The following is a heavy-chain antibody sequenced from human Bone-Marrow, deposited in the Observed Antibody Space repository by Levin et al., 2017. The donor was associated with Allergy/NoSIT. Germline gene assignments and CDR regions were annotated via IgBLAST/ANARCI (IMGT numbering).Heavy chain of an antibody. J-gene: IGHJ4*02. Sequence: GESLKISCAASGFTFSDYYMSWIRQAPGKGLEWVSYISSSGSTIYYADSVKGRFTISRDNAKNSLYLQMNSLRAEDTAVYYCARGARYYDFWSGYSNWGQGTLVTVSS. CDR3: ARGARYYDFWSGYSN. D-gene: IGHD3-3*01. CDR2: ISSSGSTI. V-gene: IGHV3-11*01. CDR1: GFTFSDYY.